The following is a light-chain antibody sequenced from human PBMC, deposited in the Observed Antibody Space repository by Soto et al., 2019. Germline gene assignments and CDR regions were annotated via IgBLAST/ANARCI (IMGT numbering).Light chain of an antibody. J-gene: IGKJ1*01. CDR3: RDYNTYPRT. CDR2: HAS. V-gene: IGKV1-5*01. CDR1: QTINNW. Sequence: DIQMTQSPSTLSASIGDRVTITCRASQTINNWLAWYQQKPGKAPNLLIYHASNLETGVPSRFSGSAFGTEFTLTISSLQPDDFGTGDCRDYNTYPRTCGQGTK.